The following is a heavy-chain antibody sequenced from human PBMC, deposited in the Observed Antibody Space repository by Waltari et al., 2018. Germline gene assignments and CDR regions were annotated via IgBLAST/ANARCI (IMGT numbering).Heavy chain of an antibody. Sequence: QVQLVESGGGVVQPGESLSISCAASGFTFSTGGLPWVRQAPGKGLEWGAYIRSDGSNINYADSVKGRFTISRDNSKNTLYLQMNSLRAEDTAVYYCATYSASRGFNYWGQGTLVTVSS. V-gene: IGHV3-30*02. J-gene: IGHJ4*02. CDR3: ATYSASRGFNY. D-gene: IGHD6-13*01. CDR1: GFTFSTGG. CDR2: IRSDGSNI.